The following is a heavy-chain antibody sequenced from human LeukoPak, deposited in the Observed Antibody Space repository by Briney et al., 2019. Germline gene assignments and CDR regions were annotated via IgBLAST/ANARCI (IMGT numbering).Heavy chain of an antibody. CDR1: GFTFSSYS. Sequence: GGSLRLSCAASGFTFSSYSMNWVRQAPGKGLEWVSSISSSSSYIYYADSVKGRFTISRDNAKNSLYLQMNSLRAEDTAVYYCARLGYYYDSSGYYYVDAFDIWGQGTMVTVSS. D-gene: IGHD3-22*01. CDR3: ARLGYYYDSSGYYYVDAFDI. J-gene: IGHJ3*02. V-gene: IGHV3-21*01. CDR2: ISSSSSYI.